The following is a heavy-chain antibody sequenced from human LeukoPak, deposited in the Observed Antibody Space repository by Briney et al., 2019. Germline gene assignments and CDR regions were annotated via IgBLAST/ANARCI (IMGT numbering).Heavy chain of an antibody. CDR2: INPEKRDT. D-gene: IGHD5-12*01. CDR3: AKKVRGPSHPLDF. Sequence: ASVKVSCTASGYTFTAYAIHWVRQAPGQGLEWMGWINPEKRDTGYAHKFQGRVTMTSDTSISTAYMELSSLRSDDTAVYYCAKKVRGPSHPLDFWGQGTLVTVSS. V-gene: IGHV1-2*02. J-gene: IGHJ4*02. CDR1: GYTFTAYA.